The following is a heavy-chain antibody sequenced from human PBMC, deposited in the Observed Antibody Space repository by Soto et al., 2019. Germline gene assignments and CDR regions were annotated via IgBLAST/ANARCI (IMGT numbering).Heavy chain of an antibody. J-gene: IGHJ6*02. V-gene: IGHV1-3*05. Sequence: QVQLVQSGAEEKKPGASVKVSCKASGYTFTSYAMHWVRQAPGQRLEWMGWINASNGNTKYSQKFQGRVTINRDTSASTAYMELSSLRSEDTAVYYCARDTSYYGMDVWGQGTTVTVSS. CDR3: ARDTSYYGMDV. CDR2: INASNGNT. CDR1: GYTFTSYA. D-gene: IGHD3-3*01.